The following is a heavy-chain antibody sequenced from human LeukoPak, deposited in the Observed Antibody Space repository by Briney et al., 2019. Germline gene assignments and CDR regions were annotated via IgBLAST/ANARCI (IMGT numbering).Heavy chain of an antibody. D-gene: IGHD3-16*01. CDR2: IIPILGIA. J-gene: IGHJ4*02. CDR3: ARSLLGGYGRPVTTYYFDY. CDR1: GGTFSSYA. V-gene: IGHV1-69*04. Sequence: ASGKVSCKASGGTFSSYAISWVRQAPGQGLEWMGRIIPILGIANCAQKFQGRVTITADKSTSTAYMELSSLRSEDTAVYYCARSLLGGYGRPVTTYYFDYWGQGTLVTVSS.